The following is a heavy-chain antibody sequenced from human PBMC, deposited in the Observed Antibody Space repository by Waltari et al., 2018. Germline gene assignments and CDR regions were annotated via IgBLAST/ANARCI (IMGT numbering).Heavy chain of an antibody. V-gene: IGHV1-58*01. CDR2: IVVGSGNT. CDR1: GFTFTSSA. CDR3: AAEDCSSTSCRLYYYYGMDV. Sequence: QMQLVQSGPEVKKPGTSVTVSCKASGFTFTSSAVQWVRQARGQRLEWIGWIVVGSGNTNYAQKFQERVTITRDMSTSTAYMELSSLRSEDTAVYYCAAEDCSSTSCRLYYYYGMDVWGQGTTVTVSS. D-gene: IGHD2-2*01. J-gene: IGHJ6*02.